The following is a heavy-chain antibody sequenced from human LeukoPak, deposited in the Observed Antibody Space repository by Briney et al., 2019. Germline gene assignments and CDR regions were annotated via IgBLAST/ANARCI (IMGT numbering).Heavy chain of an antibody. Sequence: PGGSLRLSCAASGFTFSSYAMSWVRQAPGKGLEWVSAISGSGGSTYYADSVKGRFTISRDNSKNTLYLQMNSLRAEDTAVYYCARGGPMIVVVTPLEYWGQGTLVTVSS. D-gene: IGHD3-22*01. V-gene: IGHV3-23*01. CDR3: ARGGPMIVVVTPLEY. CDR1: GFTFSSYA. J-gene: IGHJ4*02. CDR2: ISGSGGST.